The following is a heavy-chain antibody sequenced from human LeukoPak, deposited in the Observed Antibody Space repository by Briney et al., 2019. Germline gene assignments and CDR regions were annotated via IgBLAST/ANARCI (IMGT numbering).Heavy chain of an antibody. J-gene: IGHJ3*02. Sequence: GESLKISCKGSGYNFTNYWIAWVRQMPGKGLEWMGIIYPGDSDTRYSPSFQGQVTISADKSISTAYLQWSSLKASDTAMYYCARPRDSSGYGAFDIWGQGTMVTVSS. CDR2: IYPGDSDT. CDR3: ARPRDSSGYGAFDI. V-gene: IGHV5-51*01. CDR1: GYNFTNYW. D-gene: IGHD3-22*01.